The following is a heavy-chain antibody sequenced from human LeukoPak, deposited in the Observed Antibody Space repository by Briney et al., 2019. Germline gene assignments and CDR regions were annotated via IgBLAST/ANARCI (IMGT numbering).Heavy chain of an antibody. J-gene: IGHJ5*02. CDR3: ARPNYPGGSGSYGGTNWFDP. D-gene: IGHD3-10*01. Sequence: ASVKVSCKASGYTFTNDGISWVRQAPGQGPEWMGWISGYNGNTNYAQKFQGRVTMTTDTSTSTAYMELRSLRSDDTALYYCARPNYPGGSGSYGGTNWFDPWGQGTLVTVSS. CDR1: GYTFTNDG. CDR2: ISGYNGNT. V-gene: IGHV1-18*01.